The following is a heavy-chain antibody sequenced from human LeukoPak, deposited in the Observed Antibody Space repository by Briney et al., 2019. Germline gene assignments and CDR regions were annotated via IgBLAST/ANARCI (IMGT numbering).Heavy chain of an antibody. J-gene: IGHJ6*02. Sequence: SSETLSLTCAVYGGYFSDYYWSWIRQPPGKGLEWIGYMYFSGSTNYTPSLKSRVTISGDTSKTQFFLKLNSVTAADTAVYYCARLMFYSSSGSYGMDVWGQGTTVTVSS. CDR3: ARLMFYSSSGSYGMDV. CDR1: GGYFSDYY. V-gene: IGHV4-59*08. CDR2: MYFSGST. D-gene: IGHD3-10*01.